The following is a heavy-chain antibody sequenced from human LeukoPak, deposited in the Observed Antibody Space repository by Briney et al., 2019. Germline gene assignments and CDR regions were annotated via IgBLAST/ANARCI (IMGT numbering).Heavy chain of an antibody. V-gene: IGHV4-34*01. J-gene: IGHJ4*02. CDR3: ARGALLWFGDRMEYYFDY. CDR2: INHTGST. Sequence: SETLSLTCAVYGGSFSDYYWSWIRQSPGKGLEWIGEINHTGSTNYNPSLKSRVTISVDTSKNQFSLKLSSVTAADTAVYYCARGALLWFGDRMEYYFDYWGQGTLLTVSS. D-gene: IGHD3-10*01. CDR1: GGSFSDYY.